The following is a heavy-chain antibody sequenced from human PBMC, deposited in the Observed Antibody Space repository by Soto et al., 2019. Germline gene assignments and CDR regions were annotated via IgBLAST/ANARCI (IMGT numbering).Heavy chain of an antibody. V-gene: IGHV3-30-3*01. D-gene: IGHD3-16*01. CDR3: ASLPYTTSPDY. CDR2: ISYDESNK. Sequence: GGSLRLSCAASGFTFSSSAMHWVRQAPGKGLEWVAVISYDESNKYYADSVRGRFTISRDNSKNTLYLQMNSLRTEDTAIYYCASLPYTTSPDYWGRGTLVTV. J-gene: IGHJ4*02. CDR1: GFTFSSSA.